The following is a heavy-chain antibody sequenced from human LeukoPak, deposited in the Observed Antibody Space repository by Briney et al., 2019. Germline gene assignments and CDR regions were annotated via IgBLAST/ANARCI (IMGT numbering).Heavy chain of an antibody. CDR1: GFTFSHYV. V-gene: IGHV3-48*02. D-gene: IGHD3-9*01. CDR2: INHNGEMI. CDR3: ARDNDWAFHY. Sequence: GGSLSLSCPACGFTFSHYVMNWVRQAPAKGLEWVSYINHNGEMIFYPDFVKSRFTISRDNAKNSLYLQMNTLRDEDTAVYYCARDNDWAFHYWGQRTLVTVSS. J-gene: IGHJ4*02.